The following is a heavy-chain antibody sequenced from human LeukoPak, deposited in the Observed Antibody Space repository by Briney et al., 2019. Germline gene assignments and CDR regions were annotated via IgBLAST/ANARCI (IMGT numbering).Heavy chain of an antibody. J-gene: IGHJ4*02. CDR1: GFTFSSYS. CDR2: ISSSSYI. CDR3: ARGSNSGYDFDY. Sequence: GGSLRLSCAASGFTFSSYSMNWVRQAPGKGLEWVSSISSSSYIYYADSVKGRFTISRDNAKNSLYLQMNSLRAEDTAVYYCARGSNSGYDFDYWGQGTLVTVSS. D-gene: IGHD5-12*01. V-gene: IGHV3-21*01.